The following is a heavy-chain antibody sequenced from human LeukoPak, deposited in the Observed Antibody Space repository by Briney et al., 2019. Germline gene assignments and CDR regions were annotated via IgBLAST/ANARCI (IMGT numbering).Heavy chain of an antibody. V-gene: IGHV3-23*01. CDR1: GFTFSSFA. J-gene: IGHJ4*02. CDR2: ISGSGGTT. D-gene: IGHD4-23*01. CDR3: AKHRSFYGNSAVDS. Sequence: GGSLRLSCAASGFTFSSFAMIWVRQAPGKGLEWVSPISGSGGTTYYADSVKGRFTISRDNSKNTLYLQMNSLRDEDTAVYYCAKHRSFYGNSAVDSWGQGTLVTVST.